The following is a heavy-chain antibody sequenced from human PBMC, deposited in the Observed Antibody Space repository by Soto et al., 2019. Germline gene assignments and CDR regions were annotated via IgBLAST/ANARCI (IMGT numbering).Heavy chain of an antibody. CDR2: IIPIFSTP. V-gene: IGHV1-69*01. CDR1: GGTFSSYA. Sequence: QVQLVQSGAEVKKPGSSVKVSCKASGGTFSSYAISWVRQAPGQGLEWMGGIIPIFSTPNYAQKFQGGVTITADESTSTAYMELSSLRSEDTAVYYCARDNVKRDYYDSSLDAFDICGQGTMVTVSS. CDR3: ARDNVKRDYYDSSLDAFDI. D-gene: IGHD3-22*01. J-gene: IGHJ3*02.